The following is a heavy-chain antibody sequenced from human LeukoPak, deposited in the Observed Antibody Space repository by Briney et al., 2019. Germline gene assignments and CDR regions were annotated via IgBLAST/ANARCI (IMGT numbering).Heavy chain of an antibody. CDR3: ARAIHGVYRIMEGVDNDRYYYVDV. D-gene: IGHD1-1*01. Sequence: SVKVSCKASGGTFSSYGVSWVRQAPGQGLEWMGGIIPMFGTVKYAHKFQDRVTITADESTNTAYLEVNSLRSEDTAVYHCARAIHGVYRIMEGVDNDRYYYVDVWGKGTTVTASS. CDR2: IIPMFGTV. V-gene: IGHV1-69*13. CDR1: GGTFSSYG. J-gene: IGHJ6*03.